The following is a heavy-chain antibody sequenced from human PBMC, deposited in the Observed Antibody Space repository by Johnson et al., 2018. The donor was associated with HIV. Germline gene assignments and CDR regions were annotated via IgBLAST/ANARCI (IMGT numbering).Heavy chain of an antibody. D-gene: IGHD1-14*01. V-gene: IGHV3-74*01. CDR2: ISDDGSRL. CDR1: GFTFSTNR. CDR3: ARDSSTTDVAFDI. J-gene: IGHJ3*02. Sequence: VQLVESGGGLVQPGGSLRLSCVGSGFTFSTNRMHWVRQAPGKGLAWVARISDDGSRLTYADSVKGRFTISRDNSKNTLYLQMNSLRAEDTAVYYCARDSSTTDVAFDIWGQGTMVTVSS.